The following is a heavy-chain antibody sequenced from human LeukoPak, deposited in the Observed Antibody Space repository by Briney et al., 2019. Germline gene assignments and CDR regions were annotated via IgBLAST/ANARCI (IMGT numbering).Heavy chain of an antibody. D-gene: IGHD1-1*01. V-gene: IGHV1-46*01. CDR1: GYTFTRYY. CDR2: ITPSGGST. CDR3: ARNFREGTTGFFDY. Sequence: ASVTVSCKASGYTFTRYYMHWVRQAPGQGLEWMGIITPSGGSTSYAQRFQGRVTMTRDTSTSTFYMEVSSLRSEDTAVYYCARNFREGTTGFFDYWGQGTLVTVSS. J-gene: IGHJ4*02.